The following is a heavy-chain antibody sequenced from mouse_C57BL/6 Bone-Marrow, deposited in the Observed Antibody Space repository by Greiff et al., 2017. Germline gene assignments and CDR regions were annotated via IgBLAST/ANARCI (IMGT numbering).Heavy chain of an antibody. CDR2: ISSGGSYT. D-gene: IGHD2-4*01. J-gene: IGHJ2*03. V-gene: IGHV5-6*01. CDR1: GFTFSSYG. Sequence: EVQVVESGGDLVKPGGSLKLSCAASGFTFSSYGMSWVRQTPDKRLEWVATISSGGSYTYYPDSVKGRFTISRDNAKNTLYQQMRSLKSEDTDVYYCASRGDYEVGFDYGGGGNGPTVSA. CDR3: ASRGDYEVGFDY.